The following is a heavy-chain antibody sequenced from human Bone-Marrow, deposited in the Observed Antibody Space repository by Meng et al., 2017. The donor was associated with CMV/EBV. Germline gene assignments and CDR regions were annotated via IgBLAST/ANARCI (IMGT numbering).Heavy chain of an antibody. D-gene: IGHD2-2*02. CDR2: ISYDGSNK. V-gene: IGHV3-30-3*01. J-gene: IGHJ4*02. CDR3: ARAFLYIVVVPAAIPDY. CDR1: GFTFSSYA. Sequence: GGSLRLSCAASGFTFSSYAMHWVRQAPGKGLEWVAVISYDGSNKYYADSVKGRFTISRDNAKNSLYLQMNSLRAEDTAVYYCARAFLYIVVVPAAIPDYWGQGTLVTVSS.